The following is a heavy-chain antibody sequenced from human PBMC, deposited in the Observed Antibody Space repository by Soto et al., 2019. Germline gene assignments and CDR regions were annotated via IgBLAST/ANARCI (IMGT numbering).Heavy chain of an antibody. D-gene: IGHD3-9*01. V-gene: IGHV4-59*01. CDR3: ARANFDWLFHD. CDR1: GGSISSYY. Sequence: PSETLSLTCTVSGGSISSYYWSWIRQPPGKGLEWIGYIYYSGSTNYNPSLKSRVTISVDTSKNQFSLKLSSVTAADTAVYYCARANFDWLFHDWGQGTLVTVSS. CDR2: IYYSGST. J-gene: IGHJ4*02.